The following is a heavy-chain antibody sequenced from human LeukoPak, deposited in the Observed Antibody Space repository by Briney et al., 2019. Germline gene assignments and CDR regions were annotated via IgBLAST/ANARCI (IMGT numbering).Heavy chain of an antibody. CDR2: IKHDASEK. CDR1: GFIFSDFS. CDR3: ARHNYYQFDY. D-gene: IGHD1-1*01. J-gene: IGHJ4*02. V-gene: IGHV3-7*01. Sequence: GGSLRLSCTASGFIFSDFSMTWVRQAPGKGLEWVANIKHDASEKYYAESMRGRVTISRDNAKNPLYLQIDSLTTEDTAIYFCARHNYYQFDYWGQGTLVTASS.